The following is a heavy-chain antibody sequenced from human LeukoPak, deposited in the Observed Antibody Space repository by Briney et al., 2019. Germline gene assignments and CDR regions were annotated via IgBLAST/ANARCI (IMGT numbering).Heavy chain of an antibody. V-gene: IGHV3-23*01. Sequence: GGSLRLSCAASGFTFSIYAMSWVRQAPGKGLEWVSAISGSGGSTYYADSVKGRFTISRDNSKNTLYLQMNSLRAEDTAVYYCAKGTHYYDFWSGYYFDYWGQGTLVTVSS. CDR1: GFTFSIYA. D-gene: IGHD3-3*01. CDR2: ISGSGGST. CDR3: AKGTHYYDFWSGYYFDY. J-gene: IGHJ4*02.